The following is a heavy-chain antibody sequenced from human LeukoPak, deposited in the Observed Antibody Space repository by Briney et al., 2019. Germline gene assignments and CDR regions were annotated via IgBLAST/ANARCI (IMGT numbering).Heavy chain of an antibody. D-gene: IGHD1-7*01. CDR1: GFTFSSYV. CDR2: IWYDGSNK. Sequence: GGSLRLSCAASGFTFSSYVMHWVRQAPGKGLEWVAVIWYDGSNKYYADSVKGRFTISRDNSKNTLYLQMNSLRAEDTAVYYCARDRRNYGLDYWGQGTLVTVSS. J-gene: IGHJ4*02. CDR3: ARDRRNYGLDY. V-gene: IGHV3-33*01.